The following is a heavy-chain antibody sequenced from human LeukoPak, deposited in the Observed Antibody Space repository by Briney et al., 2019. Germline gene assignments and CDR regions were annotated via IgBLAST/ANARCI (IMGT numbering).Heavy chain of an antibody. V-gene: IGHV3-7*05. J-gene: IGHJ6*02. CDR1: GFTYSSYW. Sequence: GGSLRLSCVTSGFTYSSYWMTWVRQAPGKGLEWVANINQDGHEKNYVDSVKGRFTISRDNPKNSLYLQMNSLRAEDTAVYFCVRDMDVWAQGTTVTVSS. CDR3: VRDMDV. CDR2: INQDGHEK.